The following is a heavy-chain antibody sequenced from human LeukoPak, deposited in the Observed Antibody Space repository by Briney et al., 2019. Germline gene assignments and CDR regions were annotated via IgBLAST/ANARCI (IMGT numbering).Heavy chain of an antibody. CDR1: GGSFSGYY. D-gene: IGHD3-10*01. CDR2: INNSGST. V-gene: IGHV4-34*01. Sequence: SETLSLTCAVYGGSFSGYYWSWIRQPPGKGLEWIGEINNSGSTNYNPSLKSRVTISVDTYKNQFSLKLSCVTAADTAVYYCGXXXXGSRYYYFDYWGQGTLVTVSS. CDR3: GXXXXGSRYYYFDY. J-gene: IGHJ4*02.